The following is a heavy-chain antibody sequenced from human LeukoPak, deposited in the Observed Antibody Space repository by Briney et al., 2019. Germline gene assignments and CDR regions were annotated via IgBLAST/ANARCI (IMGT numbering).Heavy chain of an antibody. V-gene: IGHV4-30-4*01. CDR1: NDSISSGDYY. CDR2: IFHRGGT. D-gene: IGHD3-22*01. Sequence: PSETLSLTCTVSNDSISSGDYYWNWIRQPPGKGLEWIGYIFHRGGTSYNPSLKSRILFSVDTSQNQFSLKLNSVTAADTAVYYCARELRYDNSDSGAFWGQGTVVTVSS. J-gene: IGHJ3*01. CDR3: ARELRYDNSDSGAF.